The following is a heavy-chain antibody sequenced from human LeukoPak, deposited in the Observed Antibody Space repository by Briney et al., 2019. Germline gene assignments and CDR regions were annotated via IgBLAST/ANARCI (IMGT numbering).Heavy chain of an antibody. Sequence: HPGGSLRLSCAASGFTFDDHAMPWVRQAPGKGLEWVAVIWYDGSNKYYADSVKGRFTISRDNSKNTLYLQMNSLRAEDTAVYYCARGSAMVRGVLDYWGQGTLVTVSS. CDR1: GFTFDDHA. V-gene: IGHV3-33*08. J-gene: IGHJ4*02. CDR2: IWYDGSNK. D-gene: IGHD3-10*01. CDR3: ARGSAMVRGVLDY.